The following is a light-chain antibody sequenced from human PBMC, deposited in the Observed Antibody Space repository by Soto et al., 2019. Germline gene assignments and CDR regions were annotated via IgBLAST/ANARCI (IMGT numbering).Light chain of an antibody. V-gene: IGKV1-5*01. CDR2: DAF. J-gene: IGKJ1*01. CDR1: QTISSR. CDR3: QQYHSYPWT. Sequence: DIQMTQSPSTLSASVGDRVTITCRASQTISSRLAWYQQTPGKAPKLLMYDAFSLESGVPSRFSGSGSGTEFTLTISSLQTDDYATYYCQQYHSYPWTFGQGTKVEIK.